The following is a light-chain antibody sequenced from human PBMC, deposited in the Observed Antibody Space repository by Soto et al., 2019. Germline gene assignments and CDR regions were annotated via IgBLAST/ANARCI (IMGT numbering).Light chain of an antibody. CDR3: QQYSSSPYT. CDR1: QTVTSSY. Sequence: EIVLTQSPGTVSLSPGERATLSCRASQTVTSSYLAWYQHKRGQPPRLLIYGASSRATDIPDRFSGSGSGTDFTLTISSLEPEDFAVYFCQQYSSSPYTFGQGTKLEI. CDR2: GAS. J-gene: IGKJ2*01. V-gene: IGKV3-20*01.